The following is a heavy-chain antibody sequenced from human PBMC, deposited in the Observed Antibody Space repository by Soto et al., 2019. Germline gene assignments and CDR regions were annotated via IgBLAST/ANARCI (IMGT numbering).Heavy chain of an antibody. V-gene: IGHV3-30*18. CDR3: AKDGDSSGYYYYYGMDV. CDR1: GFTFSSYG. Sequence: GGSLRLSFPASGFTFSSYGMPWVRQAPGKGLEWVAVISYDGSNKYYADSVKGRFTISRDNSKNTLYLQMNSLRAEDTAVYYCAKDGDSSGYYYYYGMDVWGQGTTVTVSS. CDR2: ISYDGSNK. D-gene: IGHD3-22*01. J-gene: IGHJ6*02.